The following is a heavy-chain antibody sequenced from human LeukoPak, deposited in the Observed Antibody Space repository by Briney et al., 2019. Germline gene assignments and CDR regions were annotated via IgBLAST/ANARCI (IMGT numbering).Heavy chain of an antibody. CDR2: IIPILGIA. CDR3: APTGGYSSSWTAL. D-gene: IGHD6-13*01. Sequence: SVKVSCKASGYPFSDYYLHWVRQAPGQGLEWMGRIIPILGIANYAQKFQGRVTITADKSTSTAYMELSSLRSEDTAVYYCAPTGGYSSSWTALWGQGTLVTVSS. J-gene: IGHJ4*02. V-gene: IGHV1-69*02. CDR1: GYPFSDYY.